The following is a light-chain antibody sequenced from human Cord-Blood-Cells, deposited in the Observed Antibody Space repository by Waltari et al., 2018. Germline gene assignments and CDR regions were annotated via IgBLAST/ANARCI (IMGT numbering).Light chain of an antibody. CDR2: DIS. Sequence: QSSLTQPRPVSGSPGQSVTLSCTGTSTDVVGYHYVSCYQQHPGKAPKHMIYDISKRPPGVPDCFTGSTSAKTACLIISRSQVEDESDYFCCSYAGSYVVFGG. CDR1: STDVVGYHY. CDR3: CSYAGSYVV. J-gene: IGLJ2*01. V-gene: IGLV2-11*01.